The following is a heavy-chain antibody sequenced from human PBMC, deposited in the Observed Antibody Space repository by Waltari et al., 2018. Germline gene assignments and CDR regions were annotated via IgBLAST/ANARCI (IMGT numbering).Heavy chain of an antibody. CDR1: GYTFTGYY. CDR3: ARVKVGAKVAFDI. J-gene: IGHJ3*02. Sequence: QVQLVQSGAEVKKPGASVKVSCKASGYTFTGYYMHWVRQAPGQGLGRRGWINPNREGTNQEQKLQGRVTMTRNTSISKAYMELSRLGSDDTAVYYCARVKVGAKVAFDIWGQGTMVTVSS. D-gene: IGHD1-26*01. V-gene: IGHV1-2*02. CDR2: INPNREGT.